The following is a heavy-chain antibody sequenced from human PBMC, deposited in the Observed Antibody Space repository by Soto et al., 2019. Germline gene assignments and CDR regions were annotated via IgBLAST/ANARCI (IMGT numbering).Heavy chain of an antibody. CDR2: ISGSGGST. Sequence: LRLSCAASGFTFSSYAMSWVRQAPGKGLEWVSAISGSGGSTYYADSVKGRFTISRDNSKNTLYLQMNSLRAEDTAVYYCAKDSRNNDYGDYESWGQGTLVTVSS. V-gene: IGHV3-23*01. D-gene: IGHD4-17*01. CDR3: AKDSRNNDYGDYES. CDR1: GFTFSSYA. J-gene: IGHJ5*02.